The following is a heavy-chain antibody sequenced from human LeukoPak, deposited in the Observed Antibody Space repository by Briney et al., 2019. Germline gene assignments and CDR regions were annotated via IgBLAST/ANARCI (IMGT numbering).Heavy chain of an antibody. CDR3: AREVEYSSSLASEYAFDI. CDR2: IIPIFGTA. CDR1: GGTFSSYA. Sequence: ASVKVSCKASGGTFSSYAISWVRQAPGQGLEWMGGIIPIFGTANYAQKFQGRVTITADKSTSTAYMELSSLRSEDTAVYYCAREVEYSSSLASEYAFDIWGQGTMVTVSS. D-gene: IGHD6-6*01. J-gene: IGHJ3*02. V-gene: IGHV1-69*06.